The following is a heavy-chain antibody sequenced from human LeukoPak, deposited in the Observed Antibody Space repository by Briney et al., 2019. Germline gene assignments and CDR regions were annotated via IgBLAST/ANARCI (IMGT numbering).Heavy chain of an antibody. Sequence: PSETLSLNCTVSGGYISSSSYYWGWIRQTPGKGLEWIGSIYKSGNSYYKPSLKSRVTISIDTSKNQFSLKVTSVTVADTAVYYCVRPGTSGTEGLEYWGQGTLVTVSS. V-gene: IGHV4-39*01. D-gene: IGHD1-26*01. CDR3: VRPGTSGTEGLEY. CDR1: GGYISSSSYY. CDR2: IYKSGNS. J-gene: IGHJ4*02.